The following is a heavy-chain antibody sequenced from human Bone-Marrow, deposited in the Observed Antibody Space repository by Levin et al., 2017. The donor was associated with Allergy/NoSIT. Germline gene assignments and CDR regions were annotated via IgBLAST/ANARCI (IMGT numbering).Heavy chain of an antibody. CDR2: FDPEDGET. V-gene: IGHV1-24*01. D-gene: IGHD3-22*01. CDR3: ATNDYYYDSSGYSFDY. J-gene: IGHJ4*02. Sequence: ASVKVSCKVSGYTLTELSMHWVRQAPGKGLEWMGGFDPEDGETIYAQKFQGRVTMTEDTSTDTAYMELSSLRSEDTAVYYCATNDYYYDSSGYSFDYWGQGTLVTVSS. CDR1: GYTLTELS.